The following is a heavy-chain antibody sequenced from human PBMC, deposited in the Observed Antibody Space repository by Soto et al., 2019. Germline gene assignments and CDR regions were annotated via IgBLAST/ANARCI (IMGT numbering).Heavy chain of an antibody. CDR3: ARVPPEGVGGMDV. D-gene: IGHD3-16*01. V-gene: IGHV4-59*01. CDR2: MYYGGSIT. CDR1: GGSISNYS. Sequence: QVQLQESCPGLVKPSATLSLTCTVSGGSISNYSRSWIRQFPGEGLEWIGYMYYGGSITSYNPSLKSRVTISIDTSKNQFSLRLTSVTAADTAVYYCARVPPEGVGGMDVWGQGTTVTVSS. J-gene: IGHJ6*02.